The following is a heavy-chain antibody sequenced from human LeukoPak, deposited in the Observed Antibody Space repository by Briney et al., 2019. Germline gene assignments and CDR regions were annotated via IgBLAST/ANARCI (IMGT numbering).Heavy chain of an antibody. CDR1: GYTFTGYY. D-gene: IGHD2-2*02. CDR2: INPNSGGT. V-gene: IGHV1-2*02. J-gene: IGHJ4*02. CDR3: ARAGYCSSTSCYRVRTSWDY. Sequence: ASVKVSCKASGYTFTGYYMHWVRQAPGQGPEWMGWINPNSGGTNYAQKFQGRVTMTRDTSISTAYMELSRLRSDDTAVYYCARAGYCSSTSCYRVRTSWDYWGQGTLVTVSS.